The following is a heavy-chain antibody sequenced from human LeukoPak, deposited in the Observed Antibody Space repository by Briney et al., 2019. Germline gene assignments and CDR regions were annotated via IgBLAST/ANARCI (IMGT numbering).Heavy chain of an antibody. Sequence: GGSLRLSCAASGFTFSSYWMSWVRRAPGKGLEWVANIKQDGSEKYYVDSVKGRFTISRDNAKNSLYLQMNSLRAEDTAVYYCARDKTDYFNDYWGQGTLVTVSS. CDR2: IKQDGSEK. D-gene: IGHD3-10*01. CDR3: ARDKTDYFNDY. CDR1: GFTFSSYW. J-gene: IGHJ4*02. V-gene: IGHV3-7*01.